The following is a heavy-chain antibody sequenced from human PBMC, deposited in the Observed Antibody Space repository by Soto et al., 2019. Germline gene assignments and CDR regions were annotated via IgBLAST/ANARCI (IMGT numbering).Heavy chain of an antibody. CDR1: GFTFSSYS. V-gene: IGHV3-21*01. Sequence: EVQLVESGGGLVKPGGSLRLSCAASGFTFSSYSMNWVRQAPGKGLEWVSSISSSSSYIYYADSVKGRFTISRDNAKNSLYLQMNSLRAEDTAVYYCARVGRYCSSTSCYWVPMSDAFDIWGQGTMVTVSS. CDR3: ARVGRYCSSTSCYWVPMSDAFDI. CDR2: ISSSSSYI. J-gene: IGHJ3*02. D-gene: IGHD2-2*01.